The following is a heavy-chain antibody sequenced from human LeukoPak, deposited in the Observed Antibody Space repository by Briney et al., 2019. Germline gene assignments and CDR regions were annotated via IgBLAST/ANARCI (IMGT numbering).Heavy chain of an antibody. CDR2: IKQDGSEK. J-gene: IGHJ4*02. Sequence: GGSLRLSCAASGFTFSSYWMSWVRQAPGKGLEWVANIKQDGSEKYYVDSVKGRFTISRDNAKNSLYLQMNSLKTEDTAVYYCATSPGVGSGWYAEGFDYWGQGTLVTVSS. V-gene: IGHV3-7*03. CDR3: ATSPGVGSGWYAEGFDY. D-gene: IGHD6-19*01. CDR1: GFTFSSYW.